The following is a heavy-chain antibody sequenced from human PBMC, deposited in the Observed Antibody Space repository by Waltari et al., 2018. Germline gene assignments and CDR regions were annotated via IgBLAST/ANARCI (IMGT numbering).Heavy chain of an antibody. J-gene: IGHJ2*01. CDR1: GGSISSYY. CDR2: IYYSGST. CDR3: ARERRDGYKTDWYFDL. V-gene: IGHV4-59*01. Sequence: QVQLQESGPGLVKPSETLFLTCTVSGGSISSYYWSWIRQPPGKGLEWIGYIYYSGSTNYNPSLKSRVTISVDTSKNQFSLKLSSVTAADTAVYYCARERRDGYKTDWYFDLWGRGTLVTVSS. D-gene: IGHD5-12*01.